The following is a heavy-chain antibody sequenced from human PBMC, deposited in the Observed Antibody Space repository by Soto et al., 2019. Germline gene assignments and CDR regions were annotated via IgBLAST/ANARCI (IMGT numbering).Heavy chain of an antibody. Sequence: EVQLLESGGGLVQPGGSLRISCEASGFTFTNHAMTWVRQAPGKGLDWISTVTGSGAGTYYADSVQGRFTISRDNSKNPVYLEMNSPRAEDTAVYDCAKTYGLRYCDSWGQGTLLTVYS. V-gene: IGHV3-23*01. CDR3: AKTYGLRYCDS. CDR2: VTGSGAGT. CDR1: GFTFTNHA. D-gene: IGHD3-9*01. J-gene: IGHJ5*01.